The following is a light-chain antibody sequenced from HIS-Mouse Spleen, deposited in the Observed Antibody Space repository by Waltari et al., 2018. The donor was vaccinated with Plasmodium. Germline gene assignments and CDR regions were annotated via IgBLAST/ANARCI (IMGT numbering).Light chain of an antibody. J-gene: IGKJ2*01. V-gene: IGKV1-33*01. CDR2: DAS. Sequence: DIHMTQSPSSLSASVGDRVTITCQASQDIRNYLNWYQQKPGKAPKLLIYDASNLETGVPSRFSGSGSGTDFTFTISSLQPEDIATYYCQQYDNLPYTFGQGTKLEIK. CDR1: QDIRNY. CDR3: QQYDNLPYT.